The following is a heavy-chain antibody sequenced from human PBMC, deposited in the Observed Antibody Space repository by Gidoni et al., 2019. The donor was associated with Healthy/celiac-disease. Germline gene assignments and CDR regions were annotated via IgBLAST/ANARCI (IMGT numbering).Heavy chain of an antibody. CDR2: IYHSGST. V-gene: IGHV4-38-2*02. Sequence: QVQLQESGPGLVKPSETLSLTCAVSGYSISSGYYWGWIRQPPGKGLEWIGSIYHSGSTYYNPSLKSRVTISVDTSKNQFSLKLSSVTAADTAVYYCARDPGSNGVSWGQGTLVTVSS. CDR1: GYSISSGYY. J-gene: IGHJ4*02. D-gene: IGHD2-8*01. CDR3: ARDPGSNGVS.